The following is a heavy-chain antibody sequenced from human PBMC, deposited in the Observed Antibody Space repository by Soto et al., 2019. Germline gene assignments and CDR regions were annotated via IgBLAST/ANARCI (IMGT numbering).Heavy chain of an antibody. CDR3: ARDKAVTGDFDY. V-gene: IGHV1-69*08. CDR2: IIPILGIA. CDR1: GGTFSSYS. D-gene: IGHD4-17*01. Sequence: QVQLVQSGTEVKKSGSSVKVSCKASGGTFSSYSISWMRQAPGQGREWMGRIIPILGIANYAQKFQGRVTITADKSTSTAYMELSSLRSEDTAIYYCARDKAVTGDFDYWGQGTLVTVSS. J-gene: IGHJ4*02.